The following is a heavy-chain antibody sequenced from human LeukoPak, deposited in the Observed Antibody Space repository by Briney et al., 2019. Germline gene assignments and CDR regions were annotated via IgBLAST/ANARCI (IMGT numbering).Heavy chain of an antibody. CDR2: INHSGST. CDR3: ARGPVRTITIFGVVIQGGAFDI. J-gene: IGHJ3*02. Sequence: SETLSLTCAVYGGSFSGYYWSWIRQPPGKGLEWIGEINHSGSTNYNPSHKSRVTISVDTSKNQFSLKLSSVTAADTAVYYCARGPVRTITIFGVVIQGGAFDIWGQGTMVTVSS. CDR1: GGSFSGYY. V-gene: IGHV4-34*01. D-gene: IGHD3-3*01.